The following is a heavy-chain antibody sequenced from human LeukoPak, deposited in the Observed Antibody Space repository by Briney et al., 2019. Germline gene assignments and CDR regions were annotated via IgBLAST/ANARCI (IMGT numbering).Heavy chain of an antibody. CDR3: ARLDTTTNAFDI. D-gene: IGHD5-18*01. Sequence: SQTLSLTCTVSGGSISSGSYSWNWIRQPAGKGLEWIGRIYTSGSTNYNPSLKSRVTISIDTSKNQFSLKLSSVTAADTAAYYCARLDTTTNAFDIWSQGTMVTVSS. J-gene: IGHJ3*02. V-gene: IGHV4-61*02. CDR2: IYTSGST. CDR1: GGSISSGSYS.